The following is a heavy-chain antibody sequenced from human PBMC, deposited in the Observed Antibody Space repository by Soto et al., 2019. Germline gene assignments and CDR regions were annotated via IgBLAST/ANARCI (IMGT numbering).Heavy chain of an antibody. CDR2: IYYSGNT. J-gene: IGHJ6*02. D-gene: IGHD6-25*01. CDR3: ARGSSDRILPVEV. V-gene: IGHV4-59*01. Sequence: SETLSLTCTVSGDSIRNYYWNWIRQTPGKGLEWIGYIYYSGNTSYNPSLASRVSIFIDTSKTYFSLNLNSVTAADSGVYFCARGSSDRILPVEVWGRGTTVTVSS. CDR1: GDSIRNYY.